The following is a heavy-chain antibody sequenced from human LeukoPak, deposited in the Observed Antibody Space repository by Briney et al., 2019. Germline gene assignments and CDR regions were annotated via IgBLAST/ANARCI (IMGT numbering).Heavy chain of an antibody. V-gene: IGHV3-66*01. CDR1: GFTVGSNY. Sequence: GGSLTLPCAASGFTVGSNYMSWVRQAPGKGLEWVSVIYSGGSTYYADSVKGRFTISRDNSKNTLYLQMNSLRAEDTAVYYCAGRRAYFDYWGQGTLVTVSS. J-gene: IGHJ4*02. CDR3: AGRRAYFDY. CDR2: IYSGGST.